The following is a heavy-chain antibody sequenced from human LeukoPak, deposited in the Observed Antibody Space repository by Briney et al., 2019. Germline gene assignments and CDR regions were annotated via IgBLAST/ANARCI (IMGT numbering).Heavy chain of an antibody. D-gene: IGHD6-6*01. Sequence: PGGSLRLSCAASGFTFSSYSMNWVRQAPGKGLEWVSYISSSSSTIYYADSVKGRFTISRDNAKKSLYLQMNSLRAEDTAVYYCARADGSSYHYYYYMDVWGKGTTVTVSS. V-gene: IGHV3-48*01. J-gene: IGHJ6*03. CDR3: ARADGSSYHYYYYMDV. CDR2: ISSSSSTI. CDR1: GFTFSSYS.